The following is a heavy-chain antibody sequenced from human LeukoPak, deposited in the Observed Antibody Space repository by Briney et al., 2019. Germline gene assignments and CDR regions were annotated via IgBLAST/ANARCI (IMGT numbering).Heavy chain of an antibody. CDR3: ASQRDYGDYVGY. CDR1: GFTFSSYG. Sequence: GGSLRLSCAASGFTFSSYGMHWVRQAPGKGLEWVAVIWYDGSNKYYADSVKGRFTISRDNSKNTLYLQMNSLRAEDTAVYYCASQRDYGDYVGYWGQGTLVTVSS. V-gene: IGHV3-33*01. J-gene: IGHJ4*02. D-gene: IGHD4-17*01. CDR2: IWYDGSNK.